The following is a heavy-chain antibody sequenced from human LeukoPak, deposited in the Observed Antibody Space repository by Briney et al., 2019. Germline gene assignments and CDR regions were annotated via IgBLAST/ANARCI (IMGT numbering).Heavy chain of an antibody. Sequence: ASVKVSCKASGYTFTGYYMRWVRQAPGQGLEWMGWINPNSGGTNYAQKFQGRVTMTRDTSTSTAYMELSSLRSDDTAVYFCARGLRETGDSSSWYWFDPWGQGTLVTVSS. D-gene: IGHD6-13*01. V-gene: IGHV1-2*02. CDR1: GYTFTGYY. CDR3: ARGLRETGDSSSWYWFDP. J-gene: IGHJ5*02. CDR2: INPNSGGT.